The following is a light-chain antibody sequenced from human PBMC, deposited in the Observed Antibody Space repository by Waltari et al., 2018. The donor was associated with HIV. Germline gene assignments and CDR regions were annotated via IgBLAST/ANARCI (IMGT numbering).Light chain of an antibody. CDR1: QTVTMY. Sequence: DIQMTQSPSSLSASVGDRVTITCRASQTVTMYLNWYQQKPGKAPNLLIYGASTLESGVPSRFTGSGSATDYTLTISSLQPEDSATYYCQQSYSIPYTFGQGTKLEIK. CDR3: QQSYSIPYT. V-gene: IGKV1-39*01. J-gene: IGKJ2*01. CDR2: GAS.